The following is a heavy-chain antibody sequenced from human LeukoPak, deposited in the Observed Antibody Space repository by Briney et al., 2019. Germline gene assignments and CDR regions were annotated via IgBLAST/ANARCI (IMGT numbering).Heavy chain of an antibody. CDR3: ARRAGAYSHPYDY. V-gene: IGHV3-53*01. CDR2: IYSGGST. Sequence: GGSLRLSCAASGFTVSTNHMSWVRQGPGKGLEWVSVIYSGGSTYYADSVKGRLTISRDNSKNTLYLQMNSLRAEDTAVYYCARRAGAYSHPYDYWGQGTLVTVSS. J-gene: IGHJ4*02. D-gene: IGHD4/OR15-4a*01. CDR1: GFTVSTNH.